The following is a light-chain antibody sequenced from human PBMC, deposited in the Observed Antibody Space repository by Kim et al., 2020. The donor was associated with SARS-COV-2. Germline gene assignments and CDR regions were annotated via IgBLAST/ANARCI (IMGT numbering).Light chain of an antibody. Sequence: EIVMTQSPATLSVSPGERATLSCRASQSVSSNLAWYQQKPGQAPRLLIYGASTRATGIPARFGGSGSGTEFTLTISSLQSEDFAVYYCQQYNNWPHTFGQGTKLEI. CDR1: QSVSSN. CDR2: GAS. J-gene: IGKJ2*01. V-gene: IGKV3-15*01. CDR3: QQYNNWPHT.